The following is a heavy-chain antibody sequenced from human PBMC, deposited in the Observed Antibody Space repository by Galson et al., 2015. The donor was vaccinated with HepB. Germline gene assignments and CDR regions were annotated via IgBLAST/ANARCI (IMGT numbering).Heavy chain of an antibody. D-gene: IGHD6-19*01. Sequence: PPGKGLEWIGYIYYSGSTNYNPSLKSRVTISVDTSKNQFSLKLSSVTAADTAVYYCARGSSGWYVIGDPNYFDYWGQGTLVTVSS. CDR2: IYYSGST. J-gene: IGHJ4*02. CDR3: ARGSSGWYVIGDPNYFDY. V-gene: IGHV4-59*08.